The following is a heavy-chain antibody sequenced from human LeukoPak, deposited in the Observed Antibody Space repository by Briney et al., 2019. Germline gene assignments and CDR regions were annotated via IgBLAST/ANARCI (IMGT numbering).Heavy chain of an antibody. D-gene: IGHD3-10*01. CDR2: VKRDGSEK. CDR1: GFNFRSYW. V-gene: IGHV3-7*04. Sequence: GGSLRLSCAASGFNFRSYWLTWVRQAPGKGLDWVANVKRDGSEKYYGDSVKGRFTISKDNAKNSVYLQMNSLRAEDTAVYYCARVSYYYGSGSYRPTAVYYFDYWGQGTLVTVSS. J-gene: IGHJ4*02. CDR3: ARVSYYYGSGSYRPTAVYYFDY.